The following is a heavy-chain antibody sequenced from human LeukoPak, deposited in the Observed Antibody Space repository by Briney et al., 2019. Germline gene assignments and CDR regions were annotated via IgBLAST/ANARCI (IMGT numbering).Heavy chain of an antibody. Sequence: GGSLRLSCVVSGFTFTSYWMSWVRQAPGKGLEWVANINEDGSYKFHADSVKGRLTISKDNSKNSLYLQMSSLRADDTAVYYCARDATRGGDNDYWGQGTRVIVSS. CDR2: INEDGSYK. CDR1: GFTFTSYW. J-gene: IGHJ4*02. D-gene: IGHD2-21*02. V-gene: IGHV3-7*01. CDR3: ARDATRGGDNDY.